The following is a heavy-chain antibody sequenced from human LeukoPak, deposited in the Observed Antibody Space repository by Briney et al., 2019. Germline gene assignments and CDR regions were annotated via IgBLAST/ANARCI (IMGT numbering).Heavy chain of an antibody. V-gene: IGHV3-23*01. D-gene: IGHD1-26*01. Sequence: GGSLRLSCAASGFTFSSYAMSWVRQAPGKGLEWVSAISGSGGSTYYADSVKGRFTISRDNSKNTLYLQMNSLRAEDTAVYYCAKNPDFIVGATSDYWGQGTLVTVSS. CDR1: GFTFSSYA. CDR2: ISGSGGST. J-gene: IGHJ4*02. CDR3: AKNPDFIVGATSDY.